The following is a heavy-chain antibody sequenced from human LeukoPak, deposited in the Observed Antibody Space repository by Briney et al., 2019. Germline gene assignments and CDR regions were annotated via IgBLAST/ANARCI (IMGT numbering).Heavy chain of an antibody. D-gene: IGHD2-2*02. J-gene: IGHJ3*02. CDR1: GFTFSSYS. Sequence: GGSLRLSCAASGFTFSSYSMNWFRQAPGKGLEWVSYISSSSSTIYYADSVKGRFTISRDNAKNSLYLQMNSLRAEDTAVYYCAREGRGYCSSTSCYRDAFDIWGQGTMVTASS. CDR2: ISSSSSTI. V-gene: IGHV3-48*01. CDR3: AREGRGYCSSTSCYRDAFDI.